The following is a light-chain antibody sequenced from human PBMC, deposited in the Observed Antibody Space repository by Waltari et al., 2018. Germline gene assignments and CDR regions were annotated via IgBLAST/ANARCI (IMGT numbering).Light chain of an antibody. Sequence: EIVLTQSPATLSLSPGERATLSCRASQSVGSNLAWYQQKPGQAPRLLTYGASTRATGLPARFSGSGSGTEFTLTISSLQSEDFAVYYCQRYSNWPPEYTFGQGTKLEIK. CDR1: QSVGSN. CDR3: QRYSNWPPEYT. CDR2: GAS. J-gene: IGKJ2*01. V-gene: IGKV3-15*01.